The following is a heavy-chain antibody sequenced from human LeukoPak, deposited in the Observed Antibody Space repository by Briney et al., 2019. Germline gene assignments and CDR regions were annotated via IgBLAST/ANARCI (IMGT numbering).Heavy chain of an antibody. CDR2: MTSASSYM. CDR3: AKMGIGGVGTYYYYMDV. J-gene: IGHJ6*03. D-gene: IGHD6-13*01. V-gene: IGHV3-21*01. Sequence: QAPGXXLEWVSSMTSASSYMDYADSVRGRFTISRDNAKNSLYLQMNSLRAEDTAVYYCAKMGIGGVGTYYYYMDVWGKGTTVTVSS.